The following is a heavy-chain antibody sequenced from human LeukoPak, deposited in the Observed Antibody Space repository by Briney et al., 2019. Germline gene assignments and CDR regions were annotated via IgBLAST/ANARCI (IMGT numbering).Heavy chain of an antibody. D-gene: IGHD3-10*01. Sequence: SETLSLTCTVSGASINSHFWSWIRQPPGEGLEWMGYIYYSGNTKFNPSLKSRVTISIDTPKNQFSLRLSSVTAADTAVYYCVRGDSGPSVDSWGQGTLVTVSS. CDR2: IYYSGNT. J-gene: IGHJ4*02. V-gene: IGHV4-59*11. CDR1: GASINSHF. CDR3: VRGDSGPSVDS.